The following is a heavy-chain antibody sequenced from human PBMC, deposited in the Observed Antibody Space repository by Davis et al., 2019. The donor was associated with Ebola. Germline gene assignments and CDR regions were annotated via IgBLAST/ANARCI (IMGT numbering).Heavy chain of an antibody. J-gene: IGHJ4*02. CDR2: VSHSEREK. CDR1: GFTFRNYA. D-gene: IGHD3-3*01. CDR3: ARAVFHEVLDY. V-gene: IGHV3-30*04. Sequence: GESLKISCAASGFTFRNYAMHWVRQAPGKGPEWVAVVSHSEREKFYADSVKGRFTISRDNSENTLNLQMNSLTADDTAVYYCARAVFHEVLDYWGQGTPVTVSP.